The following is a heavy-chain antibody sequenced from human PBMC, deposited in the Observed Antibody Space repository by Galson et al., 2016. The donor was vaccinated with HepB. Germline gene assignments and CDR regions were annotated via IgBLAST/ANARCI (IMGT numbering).Heavy chain of an antibody. CDR2: VYWNDDK. CDR3: AHVRGYSYGHCFDY. D-gene: IGHD5-18*01. J-gene: IGHJ4*02. Sequence: PALVKPTQTLTLTCTFSTFSFRSSGMGVGWIRQPPGKALEWLALVYWNDDKRYSPSLKSRLTTTKDTSKNQVVLTMVNMDPLDTATYYCAHVRGYSYGHCFDYWGQGILVTVSS. V-gene: IGHV2-5*01. CDR1: TFSFRSSGMG.